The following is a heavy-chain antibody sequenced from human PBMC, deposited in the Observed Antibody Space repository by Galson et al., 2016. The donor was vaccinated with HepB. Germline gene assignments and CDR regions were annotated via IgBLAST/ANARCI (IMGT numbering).Heavy chain of an antibody. CDR1: GFFFSGRA. Sequence: SLRLSCAASGFFFSGRAMSWVRQAPGKGLEWVSGINNGAATTGYAASVKGRFTISRDNSKNTLSLQMNSLRTEDTAVYYCARDDYSGGRGSPDYWGQGTLVTVSS. D-gene: IGHD4/OR15-4a*01. CDR3: ARDDYSGGRGSPDY. J-gene: IGHJ4*02. V-gene: IGHV3-23*01. CDR2: INNGAATT.